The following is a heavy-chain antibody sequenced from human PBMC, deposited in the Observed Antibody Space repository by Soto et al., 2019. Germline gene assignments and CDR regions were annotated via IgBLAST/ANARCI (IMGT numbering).Heavy chain of an antibody. Sequence: QVQLVQSGAEVKKPGASVKVSCKASGDTFTGDEITWVRQATGQGLEWMGWMNLNGGNTGYAQTFQGRVSMTGNPSISTAYMELNSLRSEDTAVYYCARVPRGSRYFYYLDVWGKGTTVIVSS. CDR3: ARVPRGSRYFYYLDV. CDR2: MNLNGGNT. CDR1: GDTFTGDE. J-gene: IGHJ6*03. D-gene: IGHD3-16*01. V-gene: IGHV1-8*01.